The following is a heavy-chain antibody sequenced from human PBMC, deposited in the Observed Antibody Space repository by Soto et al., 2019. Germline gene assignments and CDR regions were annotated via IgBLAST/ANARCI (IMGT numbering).Heavy chain of an antibody. V-gene: IGHV1-2*04. CDR1: GYTFTGYY. J-gene: IGHJ4*02. CDR2: INPNSGGT. CDR3: ARDGWLEPYSSGWFDY. D-gene: IGHD6-19*01. Sequence: ASVKVSCKASGYTFTGYYMHWVRQAPGQGLEWMGWINPNSGGTNYAQKFQGWVTMTRDTSISTAYMELSRLRSDDTAVYYCARDGWLEPYSSGWFDYWGQGTLVTVSS.